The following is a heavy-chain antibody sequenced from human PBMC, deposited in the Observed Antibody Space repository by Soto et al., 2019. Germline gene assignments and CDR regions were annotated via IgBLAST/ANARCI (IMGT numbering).Heavy chain of an antibody. CDR3: CVIKRRDQYSTSGYWFDP. D-gene: IGHD4-4*01. J-gene: IGHJ5*02. Sequence: GGSLRLSCAASGSTFSHAWMSWVRQAPGKGLEWVGRIKSKADGETKDYGAPVRGRFTISRDDSQDILYLHMNSLRIEDTAVYYCCVIKRRDQYSTSGYWFDPWGPGTLVTVSS. CDR1: GSTFSHAW. V-gene: IGHV3-15*01. CDR2: IKSKADGETK.